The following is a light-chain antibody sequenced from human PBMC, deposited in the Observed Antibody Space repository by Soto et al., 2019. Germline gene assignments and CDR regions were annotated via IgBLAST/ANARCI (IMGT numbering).Light chain of an antibody. V-gene: IGLV2-8*01. CDR1: SSDVGGYNY. CDR3: SSHAGINNVV. Sequence: QSALTQPPSASGSPGQSVTISCTGTSSDVGGYNYVSWYQQHPGKAPKLMIYGVTKRPSGVPDRFSGSKSGNTASLTVSGLLAEDEADYYCSSHAGINNVVFGGGTKLNVL. CDR2: GVT. J-gene: IGLJ3*02.